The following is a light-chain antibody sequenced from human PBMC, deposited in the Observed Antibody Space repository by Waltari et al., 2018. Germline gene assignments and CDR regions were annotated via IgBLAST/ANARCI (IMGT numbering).Light chain of an antibody. CDR1: QRINQW. J-gene: IGKJ4*01. CDR3: QQYNSYALLS. CDR2: KSS. V-gene: IGKV1-5*03. Sequence: DIQMTQSPSTLSASVGARFSITCRASQRINQWVDWYQQKPGKAPKLLIYKSSSLESRVPSRFSGSGAETEFTLTSSSLQPDDFASYYCQQYNSYALLSFGGGTKVEI.